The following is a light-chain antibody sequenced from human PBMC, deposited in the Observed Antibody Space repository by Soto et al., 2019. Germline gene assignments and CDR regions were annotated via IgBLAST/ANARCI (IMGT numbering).Light chain of an antibody. CDR3: QHYGSLVLT. V-gene: IGKV3-20*01. CDR2: GAS. J-gene: IGKJ4*01. CDR1: QSVSSTY. Sequence: EIVLTQSPGTLSLSPGERATLSCRASQSVSSTYLAWYQQKPGQAPRLLIYGASSRATGIPDRFSGSGSGTDVTLTISRLEPEDSAVYYCQHYGSLVLTFGGGTKVEIK.